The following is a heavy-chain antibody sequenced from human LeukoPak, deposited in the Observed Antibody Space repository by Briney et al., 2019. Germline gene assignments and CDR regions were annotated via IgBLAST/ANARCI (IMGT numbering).Heavy chain of an antibody. D-gene: IGHD3-22*01. CDR3: ARHYDSSGYSYYFDY. CDR1: GRSISSYY. Sequence: SETLSLTCTVSGRSISSYYWSWIRQPPGKGLDWVGYVYYSGSINYNPSLKSRVTISVDTSKNQFSLKLSSVTAADTAVYYCARHYDSSGYSYYFDYWGQGALVTVSS. CDR2: VYYSGSI. J-gene: IGHJ4*02. V-gene: IGHV4-59*08.